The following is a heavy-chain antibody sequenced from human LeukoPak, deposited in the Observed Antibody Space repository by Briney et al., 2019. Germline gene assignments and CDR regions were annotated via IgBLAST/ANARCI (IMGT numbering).Heavy chain of an antibody. CDR3: ARSKDILTGYCFDY. J-gene: IGHJ4*02. CDR1: GGSISSYY. CDR2: IYYSGST. D-gene: IGHD3-9*01. V-gene: IGHV4-59*01. Sequence: SETLSLTCAVSGGSISSYYWSWIRQPPGKGLEWIGYIYYSGSTKYNPSLKSRVTISVDTSKKQFSLKLSSVTAADTAVYYCARSKDILTGYCFDYWGQGALVTVSS.